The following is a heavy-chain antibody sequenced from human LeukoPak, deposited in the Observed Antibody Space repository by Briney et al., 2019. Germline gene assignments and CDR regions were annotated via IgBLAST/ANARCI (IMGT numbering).Heavy chain of an antibody. CDR1: GFTFSSHW. CDR2: IKQDGNEK. V-gene: IGHV3-7*03. D-gene: IGHD2-21*02. Sequence: GGSLRLSRAASGFTFSSHWMSWVRQAPGKGLEWVANIKQDGNEKYYVDSVKGRFTISRDNAKNSLYLQMNSLRAEDTAVYYCARNCGGDCSWGQGTLVTVSS. J-gene: IGHJ5*02. CDR3: ARNCGGDCS.